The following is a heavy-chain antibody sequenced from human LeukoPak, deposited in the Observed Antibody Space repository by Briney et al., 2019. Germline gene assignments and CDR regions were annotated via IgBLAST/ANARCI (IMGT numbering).Heavy chain of an antibody. CDR2: INPNSGGT. V-gene: IGHV1-2*02. D-gene: IGHD4-11*01. Sequence: ASVKVSCKASGYTFTRYYMHWVRQAPGQGLEWMGWINPNSGGTSYAQKFQGRVTMTRDTSISTAHLELSNLRSDDTAVYFCAKSSFGNYREYYYYYGMDVWGQGTTVTVSS. CDR1: GYTFTRYY. CDR3: AKSSFGNYREYYYYYGMDV. J-gene: IGHJ6*02.